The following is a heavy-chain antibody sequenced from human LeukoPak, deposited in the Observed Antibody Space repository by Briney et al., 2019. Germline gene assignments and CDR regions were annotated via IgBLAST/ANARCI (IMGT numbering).Heavy chain of an antibody. J-gene: IGHJ4*02. CDR2: IYYSGST. V-gene: IGHV4-39*01. CDR1: GGSISSSSYY. D-gene: IGHD2-2*02. CDR3: ARGGPQYCSSTSCYRAHPRWFDY. Sequence: TSETLSLTCTVSGGSISSSSYYWGWIRQPPGKGLEWIGSIYYSGSTYYNPSLKSRVTISVDTPKNQFSLKLSSVTAADTAVYYCARGGPQYCSSTSCYRAHPRWFDYWGQGTLVTVSS.